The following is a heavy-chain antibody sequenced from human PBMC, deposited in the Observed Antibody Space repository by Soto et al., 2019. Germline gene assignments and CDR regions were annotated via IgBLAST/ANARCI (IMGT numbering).Heavy chain of an antibody. J-gene: IGHJ4*02. V-gene: IGHV3-33*08. Sequence: GGSLRLSCAASGFTFTYYALSWVRQAPGKGLEWVAVIWYDGSNKYYADSVKGRFTISRDNSKNTLYLQMNSLRAEDTAVYYCARVSRSGYYPKYWGQGTLVTVSS. CDR2: IWYDGSNK. CDR1: GFTFTYYA. D-gene: IGHD3-3*01. CDR3: ARVSRSGYYPKY.